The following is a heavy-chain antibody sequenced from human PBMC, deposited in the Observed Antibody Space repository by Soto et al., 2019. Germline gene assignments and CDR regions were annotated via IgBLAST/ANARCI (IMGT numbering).Heavy chain of an antibody. J-gene: IGHJ3*02. Sequence: QVQLQRWGGGLLKPSESLSLTCAVYGGFVSSGNYYWSWIRQPPGKGLEWIGEMSHSGGTHFNPSHKTRVTISVDTSKNQFSLKMSSVTAADTALYYCARVERGTATTVVDAFDIWGPGTMVTVSS. CDR2: MSHSGGT. V-gene: IGHV4-34*01. CDR3: ARVERGTATTVVDAFDI. D-gene: IGHD1-1*01. CDR1: GGFVSSGNYY.